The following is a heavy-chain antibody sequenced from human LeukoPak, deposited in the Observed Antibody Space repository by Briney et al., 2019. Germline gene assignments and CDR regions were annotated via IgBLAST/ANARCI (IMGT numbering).Heavy chain of an antibody. D-gene: IGHD3-16*02. V-gene: IGHV4-34*01. CDR2: INHSGST. Sequence: SETLSLTCAVYGGSFSDYYWSWIRQPPGKGLEWIGEINHSGSTNYKPSLKRRVTISVYTSKNQFSLKLNSVTAADTAVYYCARAPADDYVWGGYRAWFDYWGRGTLVTVSS. CDR1: GGSFSDYY. J-gene: IGHJ4*02. CDR3: ARAPADDYVWGGYRAWFDY.